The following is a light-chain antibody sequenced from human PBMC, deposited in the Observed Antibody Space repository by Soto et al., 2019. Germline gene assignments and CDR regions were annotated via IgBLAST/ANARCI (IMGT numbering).Light chain of an antibody. Sequence: DIQMTQSPSSLSASVGDRVTITCRASQSISSYLNWYQQKPGKAPKLLIYAASSLQSGVPSRFSGSGSGTDFTLTISSLQPEDFATYYCQQGFSLPWTFGQGTKVDIK. V-gene: IGKV1-39*01. CDR1: QSISSY. J-gene: IGKJ1*01. CDR2: AAS. CDR3: QQGFSLPWT.